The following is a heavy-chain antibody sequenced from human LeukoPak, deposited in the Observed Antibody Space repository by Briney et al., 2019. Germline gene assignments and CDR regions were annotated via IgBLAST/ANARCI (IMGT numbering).Heavy chain of an antibody. D-gene: IGHD2-21*01. V-gene: IGHV4-34*01. J-gene: IGHJ6*02. CDR2: INHSGST. Sequence: SETLSLTCAVYGGSFSGYYWSWIRQPPGKGLEWIGEINHSGSTNYNPSLKSRVTISVDTSKNQFSLKLSSVTAADTAVYYCARGGSLRYYYYYGMDVWGQGTTVTVSS. CDR1: GGSFSGYY. CDR3: ARGGSLRYYYYYGMDV.